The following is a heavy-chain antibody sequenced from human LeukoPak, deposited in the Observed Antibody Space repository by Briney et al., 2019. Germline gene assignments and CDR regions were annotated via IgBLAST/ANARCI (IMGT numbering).Heavy chain of an antibody. CDR1: GFTFSGYE. J-gene: IGHJ6*02. V-gene: IGHV3-48*03. Sequence: GGSLRLSCAASGFTFSGYEMNWVRQAPGKGLEWVSYISSSGSTIYYAGSVKGRFTISRDNAKNSLYLQMNSLRAEDTAVYYCARAEVISSWPVRYYYGMDVWGQGTTVTVSS. D-gene: IGHD6-13*01. CDR2: ISSSGSTI. CDR3: ARAEVISSWPVRYYYGMDV.